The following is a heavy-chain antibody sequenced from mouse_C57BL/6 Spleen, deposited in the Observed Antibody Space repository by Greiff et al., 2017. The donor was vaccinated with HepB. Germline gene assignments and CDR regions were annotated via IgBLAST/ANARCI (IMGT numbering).Heavy chain of an antibody. D-gene: IGHD1-1*01. CDR1: GYTFTSYW. V-gene: IGHV1-69*01. J-gene: IGHJ1*03. Sequence: QVQLQQPGAELVMPGASVKLSCKASGYTFTSYWMHWVKQRPGQGLEWIGEIDPSDSYTNYNQKFKGKSTLTVDKSSSTAYMQLSSLTSEDSAVYYCARYGYYGSSVEGYFDVWGTGTTVTVSS. CDR3: ARYGYYGSSVEGYFDV. CDR2: IDPSDSYT.